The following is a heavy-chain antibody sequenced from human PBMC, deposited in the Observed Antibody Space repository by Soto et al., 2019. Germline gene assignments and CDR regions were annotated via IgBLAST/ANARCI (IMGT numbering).Heavy chain of an antibody. Sequence: SETLSLTCTVSGGSINDYFWSWIRHPPGKGLERIAYIHYGGSTNYNPSLKSRVTISVDRSKNQLSLKMTSMTAADPAVYHCARSLLGKLCYWGPGPLVTVSS. D-gene: IGHD3-16*01. J-gene: IGHJ4*02. CDR1: GGSINDYF. V-gene: IGHV4-59*01. CDR3: ARSLLGKLCY. CDR2: IHYGGST.